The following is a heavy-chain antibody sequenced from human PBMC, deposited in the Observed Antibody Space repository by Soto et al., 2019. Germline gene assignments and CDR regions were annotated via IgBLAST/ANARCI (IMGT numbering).Heavy chain of an antibody. CDR3: GSGYSLDYIDY. CDR2: IYYSGST. CDR1: GDSISSRHY. J-gene: IGHJ4*02. Sequence: SETLSLTCTVSGDSISSRHYWSWIRQPPGKGLEWIGYIYYSGSTNYNPSLKSRVTISVDTSKNQFSLKLTSVTAADTAVYYCGSGYSLDYIDYWGQGTLVTVSS. V-gene: IGHV4-59*11. D-gene: IGHD5-12*01.